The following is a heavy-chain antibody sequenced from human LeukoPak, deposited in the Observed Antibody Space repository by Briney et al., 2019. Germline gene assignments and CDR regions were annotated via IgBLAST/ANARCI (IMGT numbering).Heavy chain of an antibody. J-gene: IGHJ5*02. CDR1: GYTFTSHY. CDR3: ARDNSVGDIAWWFDP. CDR2: INPSGSST. D-gene: IGHD3-16*02. Sequence: GASVKVSFKASGYTFTSHYMHWVRQAPGQGLEWMGLINPSGSSTLYAQKFQGRVTMTRDMSTTTEYMQLSSLGSEDTAVYCCARDNSVGDIAWWFDPWGQGTLVTVSS. V-gene: IGHV1-46*01.